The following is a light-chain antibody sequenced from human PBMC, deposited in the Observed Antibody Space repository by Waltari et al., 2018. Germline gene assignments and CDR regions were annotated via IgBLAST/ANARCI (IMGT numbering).Light chain of an antibody. CDR3: QQSYSPLT. CDR1: QSISTY. J-gene: IGKJ4*01. V-gene: IGKV1-39*01. Sequence: DSQMTQSPSSLSASVGDRVTITRLASQSISTYLNWYQQKPGKAPNLLIYAASSLQSGVPSMFSGSGSGTYFTLTISSLQPEDFATYYCQQSYSPLTFRGGTKVEIK. CDR2: AAS.